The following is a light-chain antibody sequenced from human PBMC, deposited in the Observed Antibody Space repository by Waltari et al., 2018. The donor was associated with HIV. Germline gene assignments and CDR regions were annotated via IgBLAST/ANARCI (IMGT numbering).Light chain of an antibody. CDR2: LAS. Sequence: DIVLTQSPLYLPVTPGESASISCRASQSLLHSNGNNDLDWYVQKPGQSPQLLIYLASHRASGVPERFSGSASGANFTMKISRVEAADVGTYYCLQSLHTPRFSFGPGTKVDI. J-gene: IGKJ3*01. CDR3: LQSLHTPRFS. CDR1: QSLLHSNGNND. V-gene: IGKV2-28*01.